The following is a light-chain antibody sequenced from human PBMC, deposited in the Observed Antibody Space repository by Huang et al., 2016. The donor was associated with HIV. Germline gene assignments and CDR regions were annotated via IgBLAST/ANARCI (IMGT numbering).Light chain of an antibody. CDR1: QSVSSN. CDR3: QQYYSWPLT. J-gene: IGKJ4*01. V-gene: IGKV3-15*01. CDR2: GAT. Sequence: ENVVTQSPVPLSVSPGERATLSCRASQSVSSNLAWYQQKPGQAPRLLIYGATTRATGIPARFSGSGSGTEFTLIISSLQSEDFAVYYCQQYYSWPLTFGGGTKVEIK.